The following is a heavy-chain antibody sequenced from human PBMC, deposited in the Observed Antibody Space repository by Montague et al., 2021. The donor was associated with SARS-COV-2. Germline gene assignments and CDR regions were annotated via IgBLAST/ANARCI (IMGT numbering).Heavy chain of an antibody. CDR3: AKRGTYVFDY. CDR1: GFTFTSYG. CDR2: ITVSGAGT. Sequence: SLRLSCAASGFTFTSYGMAWVRQAPGKGLEWVSVITVSGAGTYYADSVEGRFTISRDHSRNTLFLQMNSLRAEDTAVYYCAKRGTYVFDYWGQGTLVTVSS. J-gene: IGHJ4*02. V-gene: IGHV3-23*01. D-gene: IGHD1-26*01.